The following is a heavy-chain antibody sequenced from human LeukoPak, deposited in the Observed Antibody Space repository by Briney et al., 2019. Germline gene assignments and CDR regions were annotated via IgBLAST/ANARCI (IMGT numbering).Heavy chain of an antibody. V-gene: IGHV3-30*18. CDR1: GFTFSSYG. Sequence: GSLGLSCAASGFTFSSYGMHWVRQAPGKGLEWVAVISYDGSNKYYADSVKGRFTISRDNSKNTLYLQMNSLRAEDTAVYYCAKTSYYGSGKYYYYGMDVWGQGTTVTVSS. J-gene: IGHJ6*02. D-gene: IGHD3-10*01. CDR2: ISYDGSNK. CDR3: AKTSYYGSGKYYYYGMDV.